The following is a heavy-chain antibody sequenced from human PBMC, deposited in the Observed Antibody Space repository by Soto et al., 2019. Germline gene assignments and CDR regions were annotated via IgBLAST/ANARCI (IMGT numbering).Heavy chain of an antibody. CDR2: INHSGST. D-gene: IGHD2-2*01. CDR3: ARGSTPIVVVPAAIDY. Sequence: SETLSLTCAVYGGSFSGYYWSWIRQPPGKGLEWIGEINHSGSTNYNPSLKSRVTISVDTSKNQFSLKLSSVTAADTAVYYCARGSTPIVVVPAAIDYWGQGTLVTVSS. CDR1: GGSFSGYY. J-gene: IGHJ4*02. V-gene: IGHV4-34*01.